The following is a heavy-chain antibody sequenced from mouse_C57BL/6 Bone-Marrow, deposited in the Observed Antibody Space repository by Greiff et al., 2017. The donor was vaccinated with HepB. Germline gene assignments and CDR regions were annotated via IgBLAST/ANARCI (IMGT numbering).Heavy chain of an antibody. CDR2: INPSSGYT. D-gene: IGHD1-1*01. CDR3: AREVVASHWYFDV. J-gene: IGHJ1*03. CDR1: GYTFTSYW. Sequence: QVHVKQSGAELAKPGASVKLSCKASGYTFTSYWMHWVKQRPGQGLEWIGYINPSSGYTKYNQKFKDKATLTADKSSSTAYMQLSSLTYEDSAVYDCAREVVASHWYFDVWGTGTTVTVSS. V-gene: IGHV1-7*01.